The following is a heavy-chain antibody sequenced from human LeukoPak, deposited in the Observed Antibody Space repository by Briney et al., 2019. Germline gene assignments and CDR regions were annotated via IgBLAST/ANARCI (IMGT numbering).Heavy chain of an antibody. Sequence: SETLSLTCTVSGGSISSSSYYWGWIRQPPRKGLEWIGSIYYSGSTYYNPSLKSRVTISVDTSKNQFSLKLSSVTAADTAVYYCARTAGRIAARPIDYWGQGTLVTVSS. D-gene: IGHD6-6*01. CDR3: ARTAGRIAARPIDY. V-gene: IGHV4-39*01. CDR1: GGSISSSSYY. J-gene: IGHJ4*02. CDR2: IYYSGST.